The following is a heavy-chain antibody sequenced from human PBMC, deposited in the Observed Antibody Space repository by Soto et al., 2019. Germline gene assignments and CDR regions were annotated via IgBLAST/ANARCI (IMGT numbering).Heavy chain of an antibody. CDR3: ARDDLKSNWFDP. V-gene: IGHV4-59*01. Sequence: PSETLSLTCTVSSGSISSYYWSWIRQPPGKGLEWIGYIYYSGTTNYNPSLKGRVTISVDTSKNQFSLKLSSVTAADTAVYYCARDDLKSNWFDPWGQGTLVTVSS. CDR2: IYYSGTT. J-gene: IGHJ5*02. CDR1: SGSISSYY.